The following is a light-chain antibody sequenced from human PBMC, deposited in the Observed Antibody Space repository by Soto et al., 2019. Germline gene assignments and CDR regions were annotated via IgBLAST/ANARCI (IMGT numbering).Light chain of an antibody. Sequence: QSALTQPRSVSGSPGQSVTISCTGTSSDVGGYNYVSWYQHHPGKAPKLMIYDVSKRPSGVPDRFSGSKSGNTASLTISGLQAEDEADYYCCSYAGSSTSLYVFGTGTQLTVL. V-gene: IGLV2-11*01. CDR2: DVS. CDR1: SSDVGGYNY. J-gene: IGLJ1*01. CDR3: CSYAGSSTSLYV.